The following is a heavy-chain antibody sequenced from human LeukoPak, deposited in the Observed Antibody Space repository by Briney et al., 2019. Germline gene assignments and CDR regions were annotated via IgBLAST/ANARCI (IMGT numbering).Heavy chain of an antibody. CDR3: ARDITAVAGDLDY. V-gene: IGHV3-21*01. CDR1: GFNLNSYM. J-gene: IGHJ4*02. Sequence: GGSLRLSCAASGFNLNSYMLNWVRQAPGKGLEGVSSISSTGSYIYHADSVRGRFTISRDNSKITLYLQMNSLRAEDTAVYYCARDITAVAGDLDYWGQGTLVTVSS. CDR2: ISSTGSYI. D-gene: IGHD6-19*01.